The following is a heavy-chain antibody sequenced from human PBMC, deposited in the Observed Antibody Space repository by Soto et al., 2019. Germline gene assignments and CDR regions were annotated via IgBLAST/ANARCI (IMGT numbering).Heavy chain of an antibody. Sequence: QLQLQESGPGLVKPSETLSLTCTVSGGSISSSSYYWGWIRQPPGKGLEWVGTIYYSGRTYYNPSLKSRVTISVDTSKNQFSLKLSSVTAADTAVYYCARRGWDIVVVPAATAFDYWGQGTLVTVSS. J-gene: IGHJ4*02. CDR1: GGSISSSSYY. V-gene: IGHV4-39*01. D-gene: IGHD2-2*01. CDR3: ARRGWDIVVVPAATAFDY. CDR2: IYYSGRT.